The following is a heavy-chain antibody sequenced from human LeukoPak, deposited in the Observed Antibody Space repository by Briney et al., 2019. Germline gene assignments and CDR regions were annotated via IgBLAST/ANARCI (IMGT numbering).Heavy chain of an antibody. CDR2: INKDGSEK. V-gene: IGHV3-7*04. CDR1: GFTFSSYW. Sequence: GGSLRLSCAASGFTFSSYWMGWVRQAPGRGLEWVANINKDGSEKYFVDSVKGRFTISRDNAKNSLYLQMNSLRVEDTAVYYCARGYSLQYWGQGTLVTVSS. J-gene: IGHJ4*02. D-gene: IGHD2-15*01. CDR3: ARGYSLQY.